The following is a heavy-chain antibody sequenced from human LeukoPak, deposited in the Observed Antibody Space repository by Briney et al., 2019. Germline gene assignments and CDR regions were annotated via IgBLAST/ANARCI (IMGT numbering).Heavy chain of an antibody. V-gene: IGHV3-53*05. CDR2: IYSGGST. D-gene: IGHD3-9*01. J-gene: IGHJ4*02. Sequence: PGGSLRLSCAASGFTVSSNYMSWVRQAPGKGLEWVSVIYSGGSTYYADSVKGRFTISRDNSKNTLYLQMNSLRAEDTALYYCAKDTRDILTGYYNTALDYWGQGTLVTVSS. CDR3: AKDTRDILTGYYNTALDY. CDR1: GFTVSSNY.